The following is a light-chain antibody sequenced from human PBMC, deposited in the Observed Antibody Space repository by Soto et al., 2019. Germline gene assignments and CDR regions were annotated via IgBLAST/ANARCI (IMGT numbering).Light chain of an antibody. V-gene: IGLV1-40*01. CDR1: SSNIGANYD. CDR3: QSYDSSLSGLV. Sequence: QPVLTQPPSVSGAPGQRVTISCTGSSSNIGANYDVQWYQQLPGTAPKLLIYAKSIRPSGVPDRISGSKSGTSASLAITGLQAEDEADYYCQSYDSSLSGLVFGGGTKVTVL. CDR2: AKS. J-gene: IGLJ2*01.